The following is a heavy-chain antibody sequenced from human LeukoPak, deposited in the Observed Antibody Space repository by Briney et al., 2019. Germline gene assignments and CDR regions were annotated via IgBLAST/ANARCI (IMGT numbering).Heavy chain of an antibody. CDR3: ATRSGYHFDY. CDR2: ISGSGGST. D-gene: IGHD3-22*01. Sequence: PGGSLRLSCAASGFTFSSYAMSWVRQAPGKGLEWVSAISGSGGSTYCADSVKGRFTISRYNSKNTLYLQMNSLRAEDTAVYYCATRSGYHFDYWGQGTLVTVSS. V-gene: IGHV3-23*01. CDR1: GFTFSSYA. J-gene: IGHJ4*02.